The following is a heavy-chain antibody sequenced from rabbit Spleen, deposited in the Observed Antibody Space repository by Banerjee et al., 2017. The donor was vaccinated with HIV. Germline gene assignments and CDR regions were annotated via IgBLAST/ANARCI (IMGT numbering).Heavy chain of an antibody. J-gene: IGHJ4*01. Sequence: QSLEESGGDLVKPGASLTLTCTASGFSFSSSYYMCGVRQAPGKRPEWIACIYGGSGASTAYASWAKGRFTISKTSSTTVTLQMTSLTAADTATYFCARGSATMPMVITGYSLTLWGQGTLVTVS. CDR3: ARGSATMPMVITGYSLTL. CDR1: GFSFSSSYY. CDR2: IYGGSGAST. V-gene: IGHV1S40*01. D-gene: IGHD2-1*01.